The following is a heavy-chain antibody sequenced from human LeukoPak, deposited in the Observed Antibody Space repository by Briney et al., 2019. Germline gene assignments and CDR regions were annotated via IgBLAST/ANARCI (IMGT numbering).Heavy chain of an antibody. CDR3: AKDYDFWSGYMDY. CDR2: ISSSSSYI. V-gene: IGHV3-21*01. Sequence: GGSLRLSCAASGFTFSSYSMNWVRQAPGKGLEWVSSISSSSSYIYYADSVKGRFTISRDNAKNSLYLQMNSLRAEDTAVYYCAKDYDFWSGYMDYWGQGTLVTVSS. CDR1: GFTFSSYS. D-gene: IGHD3-3*01. J-gene: IGHJ4*02.